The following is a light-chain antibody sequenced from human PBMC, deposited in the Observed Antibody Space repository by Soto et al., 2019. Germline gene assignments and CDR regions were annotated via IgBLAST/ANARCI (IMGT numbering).Light chain of an antibody. J-gene: IGLJ1*01. CDR1: SSDIGDYNY. CDR2: DVS. Sequence: QSVLTQPASVSGSPGQSITISCTGTSSDIGDYNYVSWYQQHPGKAPKLMIYDVSNRPSGVSNRFSGYKSGTTGSLTISGLQAEDEADYYCSSYTSSSTPLVFGTGTKLTVL. V-gene: IGLV2-14*03. CDR3: SSYTSSSTPLV.